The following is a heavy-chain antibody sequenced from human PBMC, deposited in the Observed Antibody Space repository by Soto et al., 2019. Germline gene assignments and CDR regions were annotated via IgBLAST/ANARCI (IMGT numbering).Heavy chain of an antibody. CDR1: GGSISSGDYY. D-gene: IGHD3-22*01. J-gene: IGHJ4*02. Sequence: SETLSLTCTVSGGSISSGDYYWSWIRQPPGKGLEWIGYIYYSGSTYYNPSLKSRVTISVDTSKNQFSLKLSSVTAADTAVYYCDREIRTWLTAYWGQGTLVTVSA. V-gene: IGHV4-30-4*01. CDR3: DREIRTWLTAY. CDR2: IYYSGST.